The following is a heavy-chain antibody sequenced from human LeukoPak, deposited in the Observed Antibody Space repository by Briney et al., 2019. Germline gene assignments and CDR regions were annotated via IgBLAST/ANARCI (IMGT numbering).Heavy chain of an antibody. Sequence: KPSETLSLTCTVSGGSISSGSYYWSWIRQPAGKGLEWIGRIYTSGSTNYNPSLKSRVTISVDKSKNQFSLKLSSVTAADTAVYYCARDRVSGYSDYFDYWGQGTLVTVSS. CDR3: ARDRVSGYSDYFDY. J-gene: IGHJ4*02. D-gene: IGHD1-26*01. CDR2: IYTSGST. V-gene: IGHV4-61*02. CDR1: GGSISSGSYY.